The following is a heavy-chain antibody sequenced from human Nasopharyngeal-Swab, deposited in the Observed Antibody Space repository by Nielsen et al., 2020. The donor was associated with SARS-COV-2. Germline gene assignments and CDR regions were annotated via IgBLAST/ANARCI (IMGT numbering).Heavy chain of an antibody. CDR1: GGSMNSNNYY. CDR3: ARAIKIFGAVVGSFDP. CDR2: IYYSGTT. D-gene: IGHD3-3*01. Sequence: GSLRLSCTVSGGSMNSNNYYWGWIRQPPEKGLEGIGSIYYSGTTYYNPSLKSRVTISLDTSKNQFSLKLNSLTAADTAVYFCARAIKIFGAVVGSFDPWGQGTLVTVSS. J-gene: IGHJ5*02. V-gene: IGHV4-39*07.